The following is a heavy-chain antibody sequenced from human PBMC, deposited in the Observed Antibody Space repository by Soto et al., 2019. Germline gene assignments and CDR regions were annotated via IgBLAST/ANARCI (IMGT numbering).Heavy chain of an antibody. J-gene: IGHJ6*02. CDR3: ARDGGIAAAGTRDYYYYGMDV. V-gene: IGHV6-1*01. Sequence: SQTLSLTCAISGESVSSNSAAWNWIRQSPSRGLEWLGRTYYRSKWYNDYAVSVKSRITINPDTSKNQFSLQLNSVTPEDTAVYYCARDGGIAAAGTRDYYYYGMDVWGQGTTVTVSS. CDR2: TYYRSKWYN. CDR1: GESVSSNSAA. D-gene: IGHD6-13*01.